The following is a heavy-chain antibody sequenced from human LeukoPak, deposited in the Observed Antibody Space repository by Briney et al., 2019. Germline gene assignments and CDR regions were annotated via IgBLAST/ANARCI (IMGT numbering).Heavy chain of an antibody. D-gene: IGHD3-22*01. CDR2: ISAYIGNT. CDR1: GYTLTELS. Sequence: ASVKVSCKVSGYTLTELSMHWVRQAPGKGLEWMGWISAYIGNTNYAQKLQGRVTMTTDTSTSTAYMELRSLRSDDTAVYYCARDNYYDSSGYYSYWGQGTLVTVSS. J-gene: IGHJ4*02. CDR3: ARDNYYDSSGYYSY. V-gene: IGHV1-18*01.